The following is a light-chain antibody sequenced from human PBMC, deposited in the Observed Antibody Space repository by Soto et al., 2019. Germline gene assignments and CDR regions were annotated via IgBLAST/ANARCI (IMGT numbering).Light chain of an antibody. CDR3: QQYGSFYT. CDR1: QSVSSSY. J-gene: IGKJ2*01. V-gene: IGKV3-20*01. Sequence: EIVLTQSPGTLSLSPGERATLSCRSSQSVSSSYLAWYQQKPGQAPRLLIYCASSRATGIPDRFSGSGSGTDFTLTISRREPEDFVVYYCQQYGSFYTFGQGTKLEIK. CDR2: CAS.